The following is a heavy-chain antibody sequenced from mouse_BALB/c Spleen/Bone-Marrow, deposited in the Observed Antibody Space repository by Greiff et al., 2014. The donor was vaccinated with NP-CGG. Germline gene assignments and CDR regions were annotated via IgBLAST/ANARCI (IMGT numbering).Heavy chain of an antibody. Sequence: EVKLVESGGGLVKPGGTLKLSCAVSGSTFSDYYMYWVRQNPEKRLEWVATINDGGSYTYYPDSVKGRFTISRDNAKNNLYLQMSSLKSEDTAMYYCARDGNFAMDYWGQGTSVTVSS. V-gene: IGHV5-4*02. J-gene: IGHJ4*01. CDR1: GSTFSDYY. CDR2: INDGGSYT. CDR3: ARDGNFAMDY. D-gene: IGHD2-1*01.